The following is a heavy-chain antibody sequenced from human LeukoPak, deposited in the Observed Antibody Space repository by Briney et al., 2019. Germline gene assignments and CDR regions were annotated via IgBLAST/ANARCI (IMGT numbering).Heavy chain of an antibody. CDR2: IYYDRSNT. J-gene: IGHJ4*02. D-gene: IGHD2-8*01. Sequence: PGGSLRLSCAASGFTFRSYALHWVRQAPGKGLEWVALIYYDRSNTYYADSVKGRFTISRDNSNNTLYLQMNSLSAEDTAVYYCARDRCTNGICYNDYWGQGTLVTVSS. CDR3: ARDRCTNGICYNDY. CDR1: GFTFRSYA. V-gene: IGHV3-33*01.